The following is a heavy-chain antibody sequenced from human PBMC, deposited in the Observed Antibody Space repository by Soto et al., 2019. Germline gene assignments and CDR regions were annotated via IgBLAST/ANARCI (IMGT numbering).Heavy chain of an antibody. V-gene: IGHV3-33*01. J-gene: IGHJ4*02. CDR1: GFTFSNYG. D-gene: IGHD5-12*01. CDR3: ATHVDADY. Sequence: QVQLVESGGGVVQPGRSLRLSCAASGFTFSNYGMHWVRQAPGKGLEWVAVIWYDGSNKYYADSVKGRFTISRDNSKNTLYLHMNSLRAEDTAVYYCATHVDADYWGQGTLVTVSS. CDR2: IWYDGSNK.